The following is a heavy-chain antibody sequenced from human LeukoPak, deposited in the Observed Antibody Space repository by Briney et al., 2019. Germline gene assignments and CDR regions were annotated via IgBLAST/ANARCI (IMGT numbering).Heavy chain of an antibody. CDR2: INHSGST. J-gene: IGHJ5*02. CDR3: ARMRSHIWFDP. CDR1: GGSFSGYY. Sequence: PSETLSLTCAVYGGSFSGYYWSWIRQPPGKGLEWIGEINHSGSTNYNPSLKSRVTISVDTSKNQFSLKLSSVTAADTAVYYCARMRSHIWFDPWGQGTPVTVSS. V-gene: IGHV4-34*01.